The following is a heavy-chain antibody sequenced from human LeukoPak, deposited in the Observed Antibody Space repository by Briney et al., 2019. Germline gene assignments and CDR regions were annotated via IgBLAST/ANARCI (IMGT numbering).Heavy chain of an antibody. V-gene: IGHV4-4*07. CDR2: IYSSGST. CDR1: GGSISSYH. J-gene: IGHJ4*02. CDR3: ARDLGFWSGPDY. D-gene: IGHD3-3*01. Sequence: SETLSLTCTVSGGSISSYHWSWIRQPAGKGLQWIGRIYSSGSTNYNPSLMSRVTITVETSKNQFSLRLSYVTAADTAVYYCARDLGFWSGPDYWGQGTLVTVSS.